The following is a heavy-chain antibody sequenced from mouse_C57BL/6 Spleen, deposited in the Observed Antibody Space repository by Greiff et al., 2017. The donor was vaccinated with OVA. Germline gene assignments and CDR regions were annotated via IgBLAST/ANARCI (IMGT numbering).Heavy chain of an antibody. D-gene: IGHD2-4*01. CDR2: INPNNGGT. CDR3: ARSDYDSWFAY. J-gene: IGHJ3*01. CDR1: GYTFTDYY. V-gene: IGHV1-26*01. Sequence: VQLQQSGPELVKPGASVKISCKASGYTFTDYYMNWVKQSHGKSLEWIGDINPNNGGTSYNQKFKGKVTLTVDKSSSTAYMELRSLTSEDSAVYYCARSDYDSWFAYWGQGTLVTVSA.